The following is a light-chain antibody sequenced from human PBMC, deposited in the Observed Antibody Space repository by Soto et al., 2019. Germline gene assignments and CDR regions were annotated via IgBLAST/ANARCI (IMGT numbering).Light chain of an antibody. CDR1: SSDIGGYNF. Sequence: QSALTQPASVSGSPGQSITISCTGTSSDIGGYNFVSWYQHHPGKAPKLLIHDVSNRPSGVSSRFSGSKSGNTASLTISGLQAEDEADYYCNSYRTVSTYVFGTGTKLT. J-gene: IGLJ1*01. CDR3: NSYRTVSTYV. CDR2: DVS. V-gene: IGLV2-14*03.